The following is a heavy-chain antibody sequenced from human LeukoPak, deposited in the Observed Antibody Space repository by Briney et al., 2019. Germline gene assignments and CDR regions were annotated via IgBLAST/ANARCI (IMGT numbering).Heavy chain of an antibody. CDR1: GFTFSIYE. D-gene: IGHD1-1*01. CDR2: ISDSGSSV. J-gene: IGHJ6*03. Sequence: GGSLRLSCEASGFTFSIYEVNWVRQAPGKGLEWLSHISDSGSSVHYADSVKGRFTISRDNSKSSLYLEMNSLRVEDTAIYYCARDATTAIGTVYMDVWGKGTTVTISS. CDR3: ARDATTAIGTVYMDV. V-gene: IGHV3-48*03.